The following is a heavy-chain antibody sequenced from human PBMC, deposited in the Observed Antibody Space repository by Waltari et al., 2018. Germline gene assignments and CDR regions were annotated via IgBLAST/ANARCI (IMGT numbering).Heavy chain of an antibody. Sequence: EMQLLESGGALVQPGGSLRLSCAASGFPFSTYTMNWVRQAPGQGLWVVAVMTASGLMDYGDAVKGRFIISRDNSKNTLYLEMYRLRVEDTARYYCAKDEGARLAPTFGMDAWGQGTTVIVSS. CDR1: GFPFSTYT. CDR3: AKDEGARLAPTFGMDA. J-gene: IGHJ6*02. CDR2: MTASGLM. V-gene: IGHV3-23*01. D-gene: IGHD3-3*01.